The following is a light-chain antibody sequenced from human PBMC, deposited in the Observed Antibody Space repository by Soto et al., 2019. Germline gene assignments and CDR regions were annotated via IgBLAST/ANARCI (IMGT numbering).Light chain of an antibody. CDR3: QQYNNWPPLT. CDR2: GAS. Sequence: EIVMTQSPATLSVSPGERATLSCRASQSVSSNLAWYQQKPGQAPRLLIYGASTRATGIPARFSGSGSGTEVSLIISSLQSEDFAFYYCQQYNNWPPLTFGGGTKGEIK. CDR1: QSVSSN. V-gene: IGKV3-15*01. J-gene: IGKJ4*01.